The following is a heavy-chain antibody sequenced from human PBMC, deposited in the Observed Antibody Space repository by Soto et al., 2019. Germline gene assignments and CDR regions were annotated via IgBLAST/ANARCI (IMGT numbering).Heavy chain of an antibody. CDR3: AVLALYVDYYGLAV. V-gene: IGHV3-30-3*01. Sequence: QVQLVESGGGVVQPGRSLRLSCAASRFTFSNYAIHWVRQAPGKGLEWVAIISYDGHNMYYADSVKGRFTISRDNSKNTLYLQMNSLRAEDTAVYYCAVLALYVDYYGLAVWGQGTTVTVSS. CDR2: ISYDGHNM. CDR1: RFTFSNYA. J-gene: IGHJ6*02. D-gene: IGHD2-2*02.